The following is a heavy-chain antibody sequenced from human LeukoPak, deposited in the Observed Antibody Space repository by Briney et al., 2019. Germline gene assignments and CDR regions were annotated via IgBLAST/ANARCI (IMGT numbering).Heavy chain of an antibody. J-gene: IGHJ4*02. Sequence: SRTLSLTCAISGDSLSSNSAAWDWIRQSPSRGLEWLGRTYYMSKWFNDYAVSVKSRITINPDTSENLFFLQLNSVTPEDTAVYYCARGYGYYFDYWGQGTLVTVSS. CDR2: TYYMSKWFN. CDR1: GDSLSSNSAA. D-gene: IGHD3-3*01. CDR3: ARGYGYYFDY. V-gene: IGHV6-1*01.